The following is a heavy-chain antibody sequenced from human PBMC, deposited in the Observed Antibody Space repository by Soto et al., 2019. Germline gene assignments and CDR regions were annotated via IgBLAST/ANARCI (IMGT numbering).Heavy chain of an antibody. CDR2: ISAYNGNT. CDR1: GYTFTSYG. Sequence: SVKASCKASGYTFTSYGISWVRQAPGQGLEWMGWISAYNGNTNYAQKLQGRVTMTTDTSTSTAYMELRSLRSDDTAVYYCARDPYYDFWSRYYIGDAFDIRGQGTMVTVPS. CDR3: ARDPYYDFWSRYYIGDAFDI. J-gene: IGHJ3*02. V-gene: IGHV1-18*01. D-gene: IGHD3-3*01.